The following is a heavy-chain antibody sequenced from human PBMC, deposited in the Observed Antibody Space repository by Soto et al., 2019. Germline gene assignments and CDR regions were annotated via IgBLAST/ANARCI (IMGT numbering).Heavy chain of an antibody. V-gene: IGHV1-18*01. D-gene: IGHD3-22*01. CDR2: ISAYNGNT. Sequence: ASVKVSCKASGYTFTSYGISWVRQAPGQGLEGMGWISAYNGNTNYAQKLQGRVTMTTDTSTSTAYMELRSLRSDDTAVYYCARVKTSGSHNWFDPWGQGTLVTVSS. CDR1: GYTFTSYG. CDR3: ARVKTSGSHNWFDP. J-gene: IGHJ5*02.